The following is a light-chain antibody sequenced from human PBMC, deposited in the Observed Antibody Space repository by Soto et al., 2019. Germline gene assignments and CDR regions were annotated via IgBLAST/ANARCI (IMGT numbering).Light chain of an antibody. CDR3: QQRSNWPIT. J-gene: IGKJ3*01. Sequence: EIVLTQSPATLSLSPGERATLSCRASQSLSSYLAWNQQKPGQAPRLLIYDASGRATGIPARFSGSGSGTDFTLTISSLEPEDFAVYYCQQRSNWPITFGPGTKVDIK. CDR1: QSLSSY. V-gene: IGKV3-11*01. CDR2: DAS.